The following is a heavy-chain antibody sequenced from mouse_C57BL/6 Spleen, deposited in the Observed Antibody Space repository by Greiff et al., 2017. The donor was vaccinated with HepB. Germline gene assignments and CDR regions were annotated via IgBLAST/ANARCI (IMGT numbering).Heavy chain of an antibody. CDR1: GYSFTGYY. J-gene: IGHJ2*01. D-gene: IGHD4-1*01. CDR3: ARGGLGRVFDY. CDR2: INPSTGGT. Sequence: DVMLVESGPELVKPGASVKISCKASGYSFTGYYMHWVKQSSEKSLEWIGEINPSTGGTSYNQKFKGKATLTVDKSSSTAYMQLKSLTSEDSAVYYCARGGLGRVFDYWGQGTTLTVSS. V-gene: IGHV1-43*01.